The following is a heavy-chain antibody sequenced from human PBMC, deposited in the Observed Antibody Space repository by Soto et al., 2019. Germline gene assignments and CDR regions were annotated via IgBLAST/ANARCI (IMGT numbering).Heavy chain of an antibody. Sequence: SETLSLTCAVYGGSFSGYYWSWIRQPPGKGLEWIGEINHSGSTNYNPSLKSRVTISVDTSKNQFSLKLSSVTAADTAVYYCARAPYYYDSSGYTPFDYWGQGTLVTVSS. CDR3: ARAPYYYDSSGYTPFDY. J-gene: IGHJ4*02. CDR1: GGSFSGYY. CDR2: INHSGST. D-gene: IGHD3-22*01. V-gene: IGHV4-34*01.